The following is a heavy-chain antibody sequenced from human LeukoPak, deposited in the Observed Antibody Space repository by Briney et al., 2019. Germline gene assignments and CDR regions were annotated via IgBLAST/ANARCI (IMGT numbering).Heavy chain of an antibody. J-gene: IGHJ4*02. CDR3: ARDGIRYFDFGDY. V-gene: IGHV1-69*06. CDR1: GGTFSSYA. CDR2: IIPSFGTA. Sequence: ASVKVCCKASGGTFSSYAISWVRQAPGQGLEWMGRIIPSFGTANYAQKFQGRVTITADKSTSTAYMELSSLRSEDTAVYFRARDGIRYFDFGDYWGQGTLVTVSS. D-gene: IGHD3-9*01.